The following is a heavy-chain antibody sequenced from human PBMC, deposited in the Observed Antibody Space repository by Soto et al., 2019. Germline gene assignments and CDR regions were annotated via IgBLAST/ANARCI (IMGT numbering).Heavy chain of an antibody. Sequence: QVQLVQSGAEVKKPGSSVKVSCKASGDTFSSYAISWVRQAPGQGLEWMGGIIPIFGTANYAQKFQGRVTIPADESTSTAYMELSSLRSEDTAVYYCARDGSGYRSRASPMDVWGQGTRSPSP. J-gene: IGHJ6*02. V-gene: IGHV1-69*01. D-gene: IGHD3-22*01. CDR1: GDTFSSYA. CDR3: ARDGSGYRSRASPMDV. CDR2: IIPIFGTA.